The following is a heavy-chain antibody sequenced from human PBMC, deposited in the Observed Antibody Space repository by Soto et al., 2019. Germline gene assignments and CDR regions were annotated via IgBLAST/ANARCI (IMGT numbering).Heavy chain of an antibody. CDR2: ISSSSSYI. CDR1: GFTFSSYS. CDR3: ARDSHYYDSSGYHLDAFDI. V-gene: IGHV3-21*01. D-gene: IGHD3-22*01. Sequence: PGGSLRLSCAASGFTFSSYSMNWVRQAPGKGLEWVSSISSSSSYIYYADSVKGRFTISRDNAKNSLYLQMNSLRAEDTAVYYCARDSHYYDSSGYHLDAFDIWGQGTMVTVSS. J-gene: IGHJ3*02.